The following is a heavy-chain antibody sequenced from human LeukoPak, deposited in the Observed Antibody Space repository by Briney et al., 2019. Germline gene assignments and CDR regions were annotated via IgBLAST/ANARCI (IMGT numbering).Heavy chain of an antibody. CDR3: AVGFGELILIDY. D-gene: IGHD3-10*01. CDR2: IYYSGST. J-gene: IGHJ4*02. Sequence: SETLSLTCTVSGGSISSYYWSWIRQPPGKGLEWIGYIYYSGSTNYNPSLKSRVTISVDTSKNQFSLKLSSVTAADTAVYYCAVGFGELILIDYWGQGTLATVSS. CDR1: GGSISSYY. V-gene: IGHV4-59*12.